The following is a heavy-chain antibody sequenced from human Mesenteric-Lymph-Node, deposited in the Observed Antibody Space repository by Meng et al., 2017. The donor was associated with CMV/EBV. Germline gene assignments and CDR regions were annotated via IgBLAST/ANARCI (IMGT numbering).Heavy chain of an antibody. CDR2: IKQDGSEK. J-gene: IGHJ4*02. D-gene: IGHD3-16*01. CDR1: GFTFSSYW. V-gene: IGHV3-7*01. CDR3: ARWGDEAGNVGLDC. Sequence: GGSLRLSCAASGFTFSSYWMSWVRQAPGKGLDWVATIKQDGSEKYYVDSVRGRFTISRDNAKNALYMQMNSLRAEDTALYYCARWGDEAGNVGLDCWGQGTLVTVSS.